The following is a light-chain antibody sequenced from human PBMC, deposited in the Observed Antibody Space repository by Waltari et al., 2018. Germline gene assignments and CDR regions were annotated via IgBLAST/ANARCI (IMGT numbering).Light chain of an antibody. Sequence: DIVMTQSPATRSVSPGERATLSCRASQSIGSNLAWYQHKPGQAPSFLIYGASTRATGIPARFSGSGSGTEFTLTISSLQSADFAVYYCHQYNNWPETFGQGTKVEIK. CDR1: QSIGSN. V-gene: IGKV3-15*01. J-gene: IGKJ1*01. CDR3: HQYNNWPET. CDR2: GAS.